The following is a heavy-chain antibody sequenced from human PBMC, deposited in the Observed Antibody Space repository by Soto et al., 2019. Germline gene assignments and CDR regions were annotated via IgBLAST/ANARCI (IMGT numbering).Heavy chain of an antibody. V-gene: IGHV3-21*01. CDR1: GFTFSSYS. Sequence: GGSLRLSCAASGFTFSSYSMNWVRQAPGKGLEWVSSISSSSSYIYYADSVKGRFTISRDNAKNSLYLQMNSLRAEDTAVYYCARDRPSIVGATTGFDYRGQGTLVTVSS. D-gene: IGHD1-26*01. CDR3: ARDRPSIVGATTGFDY. CDR2: ISSSSSYI. J-gene: IGHJ4*02.